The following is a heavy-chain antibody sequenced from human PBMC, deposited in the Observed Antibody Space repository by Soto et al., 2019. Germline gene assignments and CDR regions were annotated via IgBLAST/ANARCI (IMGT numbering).Heavy chain of an antibody. Sequence: GESLKISCKGSGYSFTSYWIGLVRQIPWKGLEWMGIIYPGDSDTRYSPSFQGQVTISADKSISTAYLQWSSLKASDTAMYYCARWDIVVVPAARPPYYGMEVWGQGTTVTVSS. CDR1: GYSFTSYW. CDR2: IYPGDSDT. CDR3: ARWDIVVVPAARPPYYGMEV. V-gene: IGHV5-51*01. D-gene: IGHD2-2*02. J-gene: IGHJ6*02.